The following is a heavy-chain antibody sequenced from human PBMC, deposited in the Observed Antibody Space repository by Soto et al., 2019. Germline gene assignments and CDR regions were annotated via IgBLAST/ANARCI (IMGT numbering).Heavy chain of an antibody. CDR1: GFTFSSYG. V-gene: IGHV3-30*18. J-gene: IGHJ6*02. Sequence: QVQLVESGGGVVQPGRSLRLSCPASGFTFSSYGMHWVRQAPGKGLVWVAVISYDGSNKYYADSVKGRFNISRDNSKNTLYLQMNILRAEYTAVYYCAKDLGYITMIVVVPHADYGMDVWGQGTTVTVA. CDR3: AKDLGYITMIVVVPHADYGMDV. D-gene: IGHD3-22*01. CDR2: ISYDGSNK.